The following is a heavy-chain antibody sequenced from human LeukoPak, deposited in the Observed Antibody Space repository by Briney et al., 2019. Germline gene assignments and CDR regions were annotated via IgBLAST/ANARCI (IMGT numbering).Heavy chain of an antibody. V-gene: IGHV3-74*01. J-gene: IGHJ4*02. CDR3: VGGMGGHFDY. D-gene: IGHD3-16*01. CDR1: GFTFSTYR. CDR2: VNTAGSST. Sequence: PGGSLRLSCAASGFTFSTYRMHWVRQAPGKGLVWVSRVNTAGSSTSYADSVKGRYTISRDNAKNTLYLQMNRLRAEDTAMYYCVGGMGGHFDYWGQGTLVTVSS.